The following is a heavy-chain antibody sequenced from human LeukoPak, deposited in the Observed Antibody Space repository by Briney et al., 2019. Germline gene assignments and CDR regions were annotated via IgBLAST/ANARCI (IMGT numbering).Heavy chain of an antibody. D-gene: IGHD3-10*01. V-gene: IGHV4-39*07. CDR1: VGSISTTSYY. J-gene: IGHJ3*02. Sequence: SETLSLTCTVSVGSISTTSYYWGWLRQPPGKGLEWIGSIYYGWSTYYSPSLNSRVTISLDTSKHQFSLKLSSVTAADSAVYYCSFNLGSGSYAFDIWGKGTMVTVAS. CDR2: IYYGWST. CDR3: SFNLGSGSYAFDI.